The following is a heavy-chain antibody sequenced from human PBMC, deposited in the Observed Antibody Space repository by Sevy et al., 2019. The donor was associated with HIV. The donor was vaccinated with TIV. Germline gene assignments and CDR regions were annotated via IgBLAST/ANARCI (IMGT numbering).Heavy chain of an antibody. D-gene: IGHD6-6*01. CDR2: ISWNSVSL. V-gene: IGHV3-9*01. CDR1: GFSFGDYA. J-gene: IGHJ6*02. CDR3: AKDNRPATMSNSSYYYYYGMDV. Sequence: GGSLRLSCAASGFSFGDYAMHWVWQAPGKGLEWVSGISWNSVSLDYADSVKGRFTISRDNAKNSLFVQMNRLRSEDTALYYCAKDNRPATMSNSSYYYYYGMDVWGQGTTVTVSS.